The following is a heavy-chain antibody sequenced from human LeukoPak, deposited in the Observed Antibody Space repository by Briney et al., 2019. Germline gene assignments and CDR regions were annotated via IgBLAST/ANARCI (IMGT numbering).Heavy chain of an antibody. V-gene: IGHV1-24*01. Sequence: GASVNVSCKVSGYTLTELSMHWVRQAPGKGLEWMGGFDPEDGETIYAQKFQGRVTMTEGTSTDTAYMELSSLRSEDTAVYYCTTSLKPSRITGSFDYWGQGTLVTVSS. J-gene: IGHJ4*02. CDR3: TTSLKPSRITGSFDY. CDR1: GYTLTELS. CDR2: FDPEDGET. D-gene: IGHD1-20*01.